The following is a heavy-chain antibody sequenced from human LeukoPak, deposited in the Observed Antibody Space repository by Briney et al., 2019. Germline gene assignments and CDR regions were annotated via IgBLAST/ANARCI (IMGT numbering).Heavy chain of an antibody. CDR2: ISWNSGSI. CDR1: GFTFDDYA. V-gene: IGHV3-9*01. CDR3: VRDEGATVTTYRFDY. Sequence: GGSLRLSCAASGFTFDDYAMHWVRQAPGKGLEWVSGISWNSGSINYADSVKGRFTISRDNAKNSLYLQMTSLRAEDTAVYYCVRDEGATVTTYRFDYWGQGTLVTVSS. D-gene: IGHD4-17*01. J-gene: IGHJ4*02.